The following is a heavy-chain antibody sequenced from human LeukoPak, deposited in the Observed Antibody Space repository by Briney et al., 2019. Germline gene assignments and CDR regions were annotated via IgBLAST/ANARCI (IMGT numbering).Heavy chain of an antibody. Sequence: GGSLRLSCAASGFTFSDYYMSWIRQPPEKGLEWVSYISSSGSTIYYADSVKGRFTISRDNAKNSLYPQMNSLRAEDTAVYYCARGGTSMGATKRGGFDYWGQGTLVTVSS. CDR1: GFTFSDYY. CDR3: ARGGTSMGATKRGGFDY. J-gene: IGHJ4*02. CDR2: ISSSGSTI. V-gene: IGHV3-11*01. D-gene: IGHD1-26*01.